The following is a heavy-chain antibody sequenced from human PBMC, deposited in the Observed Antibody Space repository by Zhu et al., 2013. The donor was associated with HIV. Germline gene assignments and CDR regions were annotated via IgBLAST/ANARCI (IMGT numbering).Heavy chain of an antibody. D-gene: IGHD3-16*01. CDR2: INPNSGGT. J-gene: IGHJ3*02. Sequence: QVQLVQSGAEVKKPGSSVTVSCKASGDTLSNYAISWVRQAPGQGLEWIGWINPNSGGTHLAQNFQGRVTMTRDTSSTAAFMEMERLTSADTAIYYCASDLWGKALDIWGQGTMVTVSS. CDR3: ASDLWGKALDI. V-gene: IGHV1-2*02. CDR1: GDTLSNYA.